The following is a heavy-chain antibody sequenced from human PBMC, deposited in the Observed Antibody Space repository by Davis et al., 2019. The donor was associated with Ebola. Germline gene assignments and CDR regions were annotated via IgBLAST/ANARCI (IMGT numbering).Heavy chain of an antibody. CDR2: IIPIFGTA. Sequence: SVKVSCKASGGTFRRYAISWVRQAPGQGLEWMGGIIPIFGTANYAQKFQGRVTITADKSTSIAYMELSSLRSEDTAVYYCARDPYRVVAAKGFDPWGQGTLVTVSS. D-gene: IGHD2-15*01. V-gene: IGHV1-69*06. J-gene: IGHJ5*02. CDR1: GGTFRRYA. CDR3: ARDPYRVVAAKGFDP.